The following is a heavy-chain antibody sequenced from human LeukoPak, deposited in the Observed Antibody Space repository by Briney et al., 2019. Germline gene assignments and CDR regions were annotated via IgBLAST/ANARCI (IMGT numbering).Heavy chain of an antibody. CDR1: GYTLTELS. D-gene: IGHD6-13*01. CDR3: ATVLEQQLMPYLDY. J-gene: IGHJ4*02. Sequence: ASVKVSCKVSGYTLTELSMHWVRQAPGKGLEWMGGFDPEDGETIYAQKFQGRVTMTEDTSTDTAYMDLSSLRSEDTAVYYCATVLEQQLMPYLDYWGQGTLVTVSS. CDR2: FDPEDGET. V-gene: IGHV1-24*01.